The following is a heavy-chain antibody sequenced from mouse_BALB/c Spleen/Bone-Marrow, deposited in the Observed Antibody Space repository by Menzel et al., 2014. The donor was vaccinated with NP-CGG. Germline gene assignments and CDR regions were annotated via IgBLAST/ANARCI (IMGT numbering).Heavy chain of an antibody. D-gene: IGHD1-3*01. CDR3: ARSPGEVNY. CDR1: DFNIKDAY. V-gene: IGHV14-3*02. J-gene: IGHJ3*01. CDR2: IAPANGNT. Sequence: EVKLVESGAELVKPGASVKLSCTASDFNIKDAYMHWVKQRPAQGLEWIGRIAPANGNTEYDPKFLDKATITADTSPNTAYPQLSSLTSEDTAVYYCARSPGEVNYWGQGTLVTVSA.